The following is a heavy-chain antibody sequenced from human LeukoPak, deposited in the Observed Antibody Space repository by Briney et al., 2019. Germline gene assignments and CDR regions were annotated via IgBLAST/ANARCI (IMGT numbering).Heavy chain of an antibody. CDR2: ISAYNGNT. J-gene: IGHJ3*02. CDR3: ARGHYYDSSGSAFDI. V-gene: IGHV1-18*01. Sequence: ASVKVSCKASGYTFTSYGISWVRQAPGQGLEWMGWISAYNGNTNYAQKLQGRVTMTTDTSTSTAYVELRSLRSDDTAVYYCARGHYYDSSGSAFDIWGQGTMVTVSS. D-gene: IGHD3-22*01. CDR1: GYTFTSYG.